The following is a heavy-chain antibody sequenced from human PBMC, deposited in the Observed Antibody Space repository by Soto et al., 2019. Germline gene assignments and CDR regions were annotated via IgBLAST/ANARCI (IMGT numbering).Heavy chain of an antibody. Sequence: ASVKVSCKASGNTVPNYAIHWVRQAPGQRLEWMGWINGGNGNTYYSEHFQGRVTFTRDTSAGTVYMQLSSLTSEDTAVYYCARGLTMVRGVILDAFDIWGQGTMVTVSS. CDR3: ARGLTMVRGVILDAFDI. V-gene: IGHV1-3*01. J-gene: IGHJ3*02. D-gene: IGHD3-10*01. CDR2: INGGNGNT. CDR1: GNTVPNYA.